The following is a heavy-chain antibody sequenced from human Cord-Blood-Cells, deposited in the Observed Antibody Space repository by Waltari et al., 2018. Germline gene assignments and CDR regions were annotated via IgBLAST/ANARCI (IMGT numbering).Heavy chain of an antibody. CDR2: IYYSGST. CDR1: GGSISSGGYY. D-gene: IGHD3-16*02. Sequence: ESGPGLVKPSQTLSLTCTVPGGSISSGGYYWSWIRQHPGKGLEWIGYIYYSGSTYYNPSLKSRVTISVDTSKNQFSLKLSSVTAADTAVYYCASSSVTFGGVIGIFDYWGQGTLVTVSS. V-gene: IGHV4-31*03. J-gene: IGHJ4*02. CDR3: ASSSVTFGGVIGIFDY.